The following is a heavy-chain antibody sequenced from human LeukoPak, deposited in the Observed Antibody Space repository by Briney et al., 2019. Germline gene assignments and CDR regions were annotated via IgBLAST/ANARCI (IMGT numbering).Heavy chain of an antibody. CDR2: ISGSGGST. J-gene: IGHJ4*02. V-gene: IGHV3-23*01. CDR3: ADSGSLVVPAAMALFDY. Sequence: GGSLRLSCAASGFTFSSYAMSWVRQAPGKGPEWVSAISGSGGSTYYADSVKGRFTISRDNSKNTLYLQMNSLRAEDTAVYYCADSGSLVVPAAMALFDYWGQGTLVTVSS. D-gene: IGHD2-2*01. CDR1: GFTFSSYA.